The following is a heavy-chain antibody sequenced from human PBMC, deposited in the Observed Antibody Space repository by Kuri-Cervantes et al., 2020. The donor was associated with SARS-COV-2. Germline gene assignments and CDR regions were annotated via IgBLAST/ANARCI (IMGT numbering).Heavy chain of an antibody. CDR2: INPNSGGT. J-gene: IGHJ6*02. CDR1: GYTFTGYY. V-gene: IGHV1-2*02. D-gene: IGHD2-2*01. CDR3: ARDVGYCSSTSCDNYYYGMDV. Sequence: ASVKVSCKASGYTFTGYYMHWVRQAPGQGLEWMGWINPNSGGTNYAQKFQGRVTITADESTSTAYMELSSLRSEDTAVYYCARDVGYCSSTSCDNYYYGMDVWGQGTTVTVSS.